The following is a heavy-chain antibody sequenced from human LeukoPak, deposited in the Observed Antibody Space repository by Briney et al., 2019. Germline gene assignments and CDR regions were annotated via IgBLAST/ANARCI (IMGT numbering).Heavy chain of an antibody. CDR1: GYTFTSYG. J-gene: IGHJ4*02. Sequence: ASVKVSCKASGYTFTSYGISWVRQAPGQGLEWMGWISAYNGNTNYAQKFQGRVTMTRDTSISTAYMELSRLRSDDTAVYYCARDLRSSSGYYYAYWGQGTLVTVSS. D-gene: IGHD3-22*01. CDR3: ARDLRSSSGYYYAY. CDR2: ISAYNGNT. V-gene: IGHV1-18*01.